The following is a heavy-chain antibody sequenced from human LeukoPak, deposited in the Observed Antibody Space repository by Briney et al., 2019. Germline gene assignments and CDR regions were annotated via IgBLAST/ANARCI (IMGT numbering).Heavy chain of an antibody. CDR1: DLLFEPYW. CDR3: ARGETMDV. Sequence: PGGSLRLSCVALDLLFEPYWLSCVRQAPGKGPQWVANINEDGTEKLHVGSARGRFTNSRDNAESSLHLQMNRLRPDDLGVYYCARGETMDVWGKGTMVTVSS. V-gene: IGHV3-7*01. CDR2: INEDGTEK. J-gene: IGHJ6*04. D-gene: IGHD5-24*01.